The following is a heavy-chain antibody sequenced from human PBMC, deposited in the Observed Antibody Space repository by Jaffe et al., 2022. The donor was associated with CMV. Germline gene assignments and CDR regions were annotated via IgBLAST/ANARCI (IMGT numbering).Heavy chain of an antibody. V-gene: IGHV3-48*03. J-gene: IGHJ3*02. D-gene: IGHD1-26*01. CDR3: ARNIGGVGYDAFDI. CDR2: IASSGTTI. CDR1: GFTFSSYE. Sequence: EVQLVESGGGLVQPGGSLRLSCATSGFTFSSYEMNWVRQAPGKGLEWVSYIASSGTTIYYADSVKGRFTISRDNAKTSLYLQMNSLRAEDTAVYYCARNIGGVGYDAFDIWGQGTMVTVSS.